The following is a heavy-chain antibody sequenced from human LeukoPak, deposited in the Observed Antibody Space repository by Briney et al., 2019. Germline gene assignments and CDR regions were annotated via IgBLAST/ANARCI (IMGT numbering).Heavy chain of an antibody. Sequence: ASVKASCKASGYTFTSYGISWVRQAPGQGLEWMGWISAYNGNTNYAQKLQGRVTMTTDTSTSTAYMELRSLRSDDTAVYYCARDVHPVDYYGSGSYFDYWGQGTLVTVSS. V-gene: IGHV1-18*01. CDR1: GYTFTSYG. J-gene: IGHJ4*02. D-gene: IGHD3-10*01. CDR3: ARDVHPVDYYGSGSYFDY. CDR2: ISAYNGNT.